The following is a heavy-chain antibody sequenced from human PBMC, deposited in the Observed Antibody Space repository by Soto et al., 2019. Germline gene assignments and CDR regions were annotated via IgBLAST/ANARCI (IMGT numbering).Heavy chain of an antibody. Sequence: GASVKVSCKASGYTFTSYYMHWVRQAPGQGLEWMGIINPSGGSTSYAQKFQGRVTMTRDTSTSTVYMELSSLRSEDTAVYYCARGDIVVVPAAKTAYYWGQGTLVTVSS. CDR1: GYTFTSYY. CDR3: ARGDIVVVPAAKTAYY. D-gene: IGHD2-2*01. J-gene: IGHJ4*02. V-gene: IGHV1-46*03. CDR2: INPSGGST.